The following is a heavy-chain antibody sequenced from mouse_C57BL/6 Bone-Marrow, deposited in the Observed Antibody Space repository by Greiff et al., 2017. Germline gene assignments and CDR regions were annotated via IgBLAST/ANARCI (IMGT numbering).Heavy chain of an antibody. J-gene: IGHJ3*01. CDR2: IWWDDDK. CDR1: GFSLSTFGMG. V-gene: IGHV8-8*01. Sequence: QVTLKVSGPGLLQPSQTLSLTCSFSGFSLSTFGMGVGWISQPSGTGLGWLAHIWWDDDKYYHPALKSRLTISKDTSKNQVFLKIAHVDTADTATYFLARMWYSNYFLFAYWGQGTLVTVSA. D-gene: IGHD2-5*01. CDR3: ARMWYSNYFLFAY.